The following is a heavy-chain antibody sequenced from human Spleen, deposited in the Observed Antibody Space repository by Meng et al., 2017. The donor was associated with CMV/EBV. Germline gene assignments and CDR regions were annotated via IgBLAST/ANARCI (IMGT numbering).Heavy chain of an antibody. J-gene: IGHJ4*02. CDR1: GYTFTAHY. D-gene: IGHD7-27*01. Sequence: DSIKVSCKASGYTFTAHYFHWVRQAPGQGLEWMGWIHPHRGDTNYAQQFQGRVTLTRDTSINTGYMELTRLTSDDTAVYYCARDNNWGPDYWSQGTLVTVSS. CDR3: ARDNNWGPDY. CDR2: IHPHRGDT. V-gene: IGHV1-2*02.